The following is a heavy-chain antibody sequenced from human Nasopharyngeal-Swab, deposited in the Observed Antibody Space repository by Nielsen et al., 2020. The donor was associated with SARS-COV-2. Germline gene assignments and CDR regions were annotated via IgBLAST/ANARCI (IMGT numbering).Heavy chain of an antibody. CDR1: GFTFSSYA. V-gene: IGHV3-23*01. CDR3: TKDDPGFTPDYSNYGV. J-gene: IGHJ4*02. CDR2: ISGSGGST. Sequence: GSLRLSCAASGFTFSSYAMSWVRQAPGKGPEWVSAISGSGGSTYYADSVKGRFTISRDNSKNTLYLQMNSLRAEDTAVYYCTKDDPGFTPDYSNYGVWGQGTLVTVSS. D-gene: IGHD4-11*01.